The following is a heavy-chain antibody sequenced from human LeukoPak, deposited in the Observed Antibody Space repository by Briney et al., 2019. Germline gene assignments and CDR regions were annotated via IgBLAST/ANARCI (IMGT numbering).Heavy chain of an antibody. CDR3: ARPGYYYDSSGYYSGAFDI. V-gene: IGHV3-21*01. Sequence: PGGSLRLSCAASGFTFSSYTMNWVRQAPGKGLEWVSSISSSSSYIYYADSVKGRFTISRDNAKNSLYLQMNSLRAEDTAVYYCARPGYYYDSSGYYSGAFDIWGQGTMVTVSS. CDR2: ISSSSSYI. J-gene: IGHJ3*02. CDR1: GFTFSSYT. D-gene: IGHD3-22*01.